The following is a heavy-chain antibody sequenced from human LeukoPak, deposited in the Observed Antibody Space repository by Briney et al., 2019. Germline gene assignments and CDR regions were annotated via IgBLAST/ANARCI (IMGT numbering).Heavy chain of an antibody. CDR1: GVSISSNTFY. D-gene: IGHD1-26*01. CDR2: VYRSGGT. J-gene: IGHJ3*02. Sequence: SETLSLTCTVSGVSISSNTFYWGWIRQPPGMGLEWIGNVYRSGGTYYNPSLKSRVTISVDTSKDQFSLNLTSVTAADTAVYYCARDRVGGTYDIWGQGTMVTVSS. V-gene: IGHV4-39*02. CDR3: ARDRVGGTYDI.